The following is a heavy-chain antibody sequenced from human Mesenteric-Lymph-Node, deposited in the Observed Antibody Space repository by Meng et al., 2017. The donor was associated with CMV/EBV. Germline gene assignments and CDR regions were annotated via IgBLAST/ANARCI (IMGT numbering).Heavy chain of an antibody. Sequence: VSGGSSSSSKWWRWVCQPPGKELEWIGEIYHSGSTNYNPSLKSRVTISVDKSKNQFSLKLSSVTAADTAVYYCARLTPETDNNWFDPWGQGTLVTVSS. J-gene: IGHJ5*02. CDR1: GGSSSSSKW. CDR2: IYHSGST. CDR3: ARLTPETDNNWFDP. D-gene: IGHD4/OR15-4a*01. V-gene: IGHV4-4*02.